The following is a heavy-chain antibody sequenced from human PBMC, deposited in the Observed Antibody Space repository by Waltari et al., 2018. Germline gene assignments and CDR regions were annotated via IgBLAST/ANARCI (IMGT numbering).Heavy chain of an antibody. J-gene: IGHJ4*02. CDR3: ARGPSTGAFDY. Sequence: QVQLVQSGAEVTRPGASVTVSCKPSGYTFTAYFIHWVRQAPQGLEWMGWIDPNSGVTNYEQKFQGRVTMTRDTSISTTYMDLSNLRSDDTAVYYCARGPSTGAFDYWGQGTLVTVSS. CDR1: GYTFTAYF. CDR2: IDPNSGVT. V-gene: IGHV1-2*02.